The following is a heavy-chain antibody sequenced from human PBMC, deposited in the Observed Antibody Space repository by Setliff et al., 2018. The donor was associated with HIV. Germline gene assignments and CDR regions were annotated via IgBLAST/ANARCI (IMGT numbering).Heavy chain of an antibody. D-gene: IGHD1-26*01. CDR3: ARDGGMGVYYMDV. V-gene: IGHV3-48*01. J-gene: IGHJ6*03. Sequence: GGSLRLSCAASGFTFSSYEMNWIRQAPGKGLEWVSYISSSSRTIYYADSVKGRFTISRDNAKNSLYLQMNSLRAEDTAVYYCARDGGMGVYYMDVWGKGTTVTVSS. CDR1: GFTFSSYE. CDR2: ISSSSRTI.